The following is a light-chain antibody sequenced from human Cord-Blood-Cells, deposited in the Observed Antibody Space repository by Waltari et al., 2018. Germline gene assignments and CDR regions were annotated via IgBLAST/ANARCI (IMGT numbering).Light chain of an antibody. CDR1: QSISSW. Sequence: DIQMTQSPSTLSASVGDRVTITCRASQSISSWLAWYQQKPGKAPKLLIYDASSLESGVPPRFSGSGSGQEFTLAISSLQPDDFATYYCQQYKSSPWTFGQGTKVEIK. J-gene: IGKJ1*01. V-gene: IGKV1-5*01. CDR2: DAS. CDR3: QQYKSSPWT.